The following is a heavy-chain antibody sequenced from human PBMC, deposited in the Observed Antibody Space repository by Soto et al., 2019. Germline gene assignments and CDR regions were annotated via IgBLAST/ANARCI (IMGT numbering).Heavy chain of an antibody. J-gene: IGHJ4*02. V-gene: IGHV3-21*01. CDR2: ISSASGYI. CDR1: GFSFRNYA. CDR3: ARASSDISGWSY. D-gene: IGHD6-19*01. Sequence: EVQLLESGGGLVKPGGSLRLSCVASGFSFRNYAMNWVRQAPGKGLEWVSSISSASGYIFYGDSVKGRFTISRDNAENALYLQMTSLRSDDTGVYYCARASSDISGWSYWGQGAQVTVSS.